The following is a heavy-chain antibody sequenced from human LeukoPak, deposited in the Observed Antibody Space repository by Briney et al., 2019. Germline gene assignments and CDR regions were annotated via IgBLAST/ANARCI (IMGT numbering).Heavy chain of an antibody. J-gene: IGHJ4*02. CDR3: ARVRSSGWSYFDY. Sequence: GGSLRLSCAASGFTFRSYWMHWVRQPPGKGLVWVSRINSDGSSTSYADSVKSRFTISRDNAKKTPYLQMNSLRAEDTAVYYCARVRSSGWSYFDYWGQGTLVTVSS. D-gene: IGHD6-19*01. CDR2: INSDGSST. V-gene: IGHV3-74*01. CDR1: GFTFRSYW.